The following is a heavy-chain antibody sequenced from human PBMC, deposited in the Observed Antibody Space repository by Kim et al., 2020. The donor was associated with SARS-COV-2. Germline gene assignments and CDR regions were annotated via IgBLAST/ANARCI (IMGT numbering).Heavy chain of an antibody. V-gene: IGHV3-23*01. CDR3: ASGSGGSSDWFFDL. D-gene: IGHD1-26*01. J-gene: IGHJ2*01. CDR2: VSGSGGTT. Sequence: GGSLRLSCAASGFTFNNYAMSWVRQVPGKGLEWVSSVSGSGGTTYYGDSVKGRFTISRDNSKNTLSLQMISLRAEDTAVYYCASGSGGSSDWFFDLWGRGTLVTVSS. CDR1: GFTFNNYA.